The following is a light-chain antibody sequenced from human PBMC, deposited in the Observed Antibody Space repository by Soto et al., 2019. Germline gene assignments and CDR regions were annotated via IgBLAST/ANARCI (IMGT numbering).Light chain of an antibody. J-gene: IGKJ4*01. CDR3: QQRSNWPPVT. V-gene: IGKV3-11*01. Sequence: EIVLTQSPATLSLSPGERATLSCRASQSINRHLAWYRQKPGQAPSLLIYDASNRATAIPARFSGSGSGTDLTLTISSLEPEDVGVYYCQQRSNWPPVTFGGGTKVEIK. CDR2: DAS. CDR1: QSINRH.